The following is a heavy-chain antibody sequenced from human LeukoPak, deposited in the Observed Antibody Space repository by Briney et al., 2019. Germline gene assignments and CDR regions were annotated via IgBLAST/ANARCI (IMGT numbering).Heavy chain of an antibody. CDR1: GFTFSSYG. D-gene: IGHD4-17*01. J-gene: IGHJ4*02. Sequence: PGGSLRLSCAASGFTFSSYGMHWVRQAPGKGLEWVAVISYDGSNKYYADSVKGRFTISRDNSKNTLYLQMNSLRAEDTAVYYCAKDWYGDLEYWGQGTLVTLSS. CDR3: AKDWYGDLEY. V-gene: IGHV3-30*18. CDR2: ISYDGSNK.